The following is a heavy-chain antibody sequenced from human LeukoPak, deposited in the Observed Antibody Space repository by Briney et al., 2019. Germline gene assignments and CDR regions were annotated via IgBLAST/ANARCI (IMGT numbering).Heavy chain of an antibody. CDR3: ATWLMDYYDSSGYFDY. J-gene: IGHJ4*02. Sequence: ASVKVSCKVSGYTLTELSMHWVRQAPGKGLEWMGGFDPEDGETIYAQKFQGRVTMTEDTSTDTAYMELSSLRSEDTAVYYCATWLMDYYDSSGYFDYWGQGTLVTVSS. CDR2: FDPEDGET. V-gene: IGHV1-24*01. D-gene: IGHD3-22*01. CDR1: GYTLTELS.